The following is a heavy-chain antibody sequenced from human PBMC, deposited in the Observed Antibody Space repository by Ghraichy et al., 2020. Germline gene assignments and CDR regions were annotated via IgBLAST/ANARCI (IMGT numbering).Heavy chain of an antibody. CDR2: FDPEDAET. CDR3: ATPTGYTYYYMDV. V-gene: IGHV1-24*01. D-gene: IGHD5-12*01. J-gene: IGHJ6*03. CDR1: GYTLRELS. Sequence: ASVKVSCKVSGYTLRELSMQWVRQSPGKGLEWMGGFDPEDAETIYAQRFQGRVTMTVDTATATAYMVLSGLRSEDTAVYYCATPTGYTYYYMDVWGKGTTVTVSS.